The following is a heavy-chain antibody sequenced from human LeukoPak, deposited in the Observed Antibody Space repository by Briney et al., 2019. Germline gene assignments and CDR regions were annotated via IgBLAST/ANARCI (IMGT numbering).Heavy chain of an antibody. D-gene: IGHD4-17*01. CDR2: IYYSGST. CDR3: ARPGTVTLPWVEDNYYMDV. Sequence: PSETLSLTCTVSGGSISSSSYYWGWIRQPPGKGLEWIGSIYYSGSTYYNPSLKSRVTISVDTFKNQFSLKLSSVTAADTAVYYCARPGTVTLPWVEDNYYMDVWGKGTTVTVSS. V-gene: IGHV4-39*01. CDR1: GGSISSSSYY. J-gene: IGHJ6*03.